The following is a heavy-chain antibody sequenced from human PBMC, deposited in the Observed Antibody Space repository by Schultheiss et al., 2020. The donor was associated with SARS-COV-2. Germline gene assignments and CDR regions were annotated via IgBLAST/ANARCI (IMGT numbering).Heavy chain of an antibody. V-gene: IGHV4-31*03. CDR3: ARGGYDFWSGWGHYYYGMDV. CDR1: GGSISSSSYY. Sequence: SETLSLTCTVSGGSISSSSYYWSWIRQHPGKGLEWIGYIYYSGSTYYNPSLKSRVTISVDTSKNQFSLKLSSVTAADTAVYYCARGGYDFWSGWGHYYYGMDVWGQGTTVTVSS. J-gene: IGHJ6*02. D-gene: IGHD3-3*01. CDR2: IYYSGST.